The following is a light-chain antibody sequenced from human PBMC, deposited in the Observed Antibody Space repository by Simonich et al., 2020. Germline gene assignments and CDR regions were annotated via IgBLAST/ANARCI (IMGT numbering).Light chain of an antibody. V-gene: IGKV4-1*01. CDR2: WAS. CDR3: QQYYSTPYT. Sequence: DIVMTQSPDSLAVSLGERATINCKSSKSVLYSSNNKNYVAWYQQKPGQPPKLLIYWASTLESGVPARFSGSGSGPEFTLTISSLQAEDVAVYYCQQYYSTPYTFGQGTKLEIK. J-gene: IGKJ2*01. CDR1: KSVLYSSNNKNY.